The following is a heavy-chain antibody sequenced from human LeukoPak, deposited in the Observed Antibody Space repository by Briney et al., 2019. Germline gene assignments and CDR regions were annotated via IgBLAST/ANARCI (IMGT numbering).Heavy chain of an antibody. J-gene: IGHJ4*02. CDR3: AKELFPTYGDPALGSDY. CDR2: IRYDGSNK. Sequence: GGSLRLSCAASGFTFNSYGMHWVRQAPGKGLEWVAFIRYDGSNKYYADSVKGRFTISRDNSKNTLYLQMNSLRAEDTAVYYCAKELFPTYGDPALGSDYWGQGTLVTVSS. D-gene: IGHD4-17*01. V-gene: IGHV3-30*02. CDR1: GFTFNSYG.